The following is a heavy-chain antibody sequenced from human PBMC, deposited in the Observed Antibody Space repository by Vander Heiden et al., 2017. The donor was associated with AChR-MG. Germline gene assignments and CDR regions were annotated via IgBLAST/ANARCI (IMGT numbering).Heavy chain of an antibody. Sequence: QVQLVQSGAEVQRPGASVKVSCKTSGFTFTDSHMHWVRQAPGQGLEWMGRIIPSSGDTIYAQNFQGRVTVTRDTSLSTVYMELSSLRSDDTAVFYCARGIAGGFDYWGQGTPVTVSP. D-gene: IGHD2-21*01. CDR1: GFTFTDSH. J-gene: IGHJ4*02. V-gene: IGHV1-2*06. CDR2: IIPSSGDT. CDR3: ARGIAGGFDY.